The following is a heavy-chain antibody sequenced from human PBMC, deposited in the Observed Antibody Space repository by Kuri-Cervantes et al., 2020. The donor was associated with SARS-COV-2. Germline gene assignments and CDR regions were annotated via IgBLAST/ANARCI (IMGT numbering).Heavy chain of an antibody. CDR1: GFTFSDYY. D-gene: IGHD3-22*01. V-gene: IGHV3-11*04. Sequence: GESLKISCAASGFTFSDYYMSWIRQAPGKGLEWVSYISSSGSTIYYADSVKGRFTISRDNAKNSLYLQMNSLRDEDTAVYYCAREGYYDSSGYFDYWGQGTLVTVSS. CDR3: AREGYYDSSGYFDY. J-gene: IGHJ4*02. CDR2: ISSSGSTI.